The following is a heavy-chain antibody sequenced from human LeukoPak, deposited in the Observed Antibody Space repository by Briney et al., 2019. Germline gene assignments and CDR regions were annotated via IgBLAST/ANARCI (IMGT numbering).Heavy chain of an antibody. CDR3: AREDRGSNYGWYFDY. V-gene: IGHV4-61*02. Sequence: SETLSLTCTVSGGSISSGSYYWSWIRQPAGKGLEWIGRIYTSGSTNYNPSLKSRVTISVDTSKNQFSLKLSSVTAADTAVYYCAREDRGSNYGWYFDYWGQGTLVTVSS. CDR2: IYTSGST. D-gene: IGHD5-18*01. CDR1: GGSISSGSYY. J-gene: IGHJ4*02.